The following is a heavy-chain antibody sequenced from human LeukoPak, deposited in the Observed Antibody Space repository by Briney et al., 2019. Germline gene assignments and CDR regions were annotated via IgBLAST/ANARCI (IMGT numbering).Heavy chain of an antibody. CDR2: ISSSSSYI. J-gene: IGHJ4*02. Sequence: ETLSLTFTVSGGSISSYYWSWIRQPPGKGLEWVSSISSSSSYIYYADSVKGRFTISRDNAKNSLYLQMNSLRAEDTAVYYCARDYTMIVVEPYFDYWGQGTLDTVSS. CDR3: ARDYTMIVVEPYFDY. CDR1: GGSISSYY. V-gene: IGHV3-21*01. D-gene: IGHD3-22*01.